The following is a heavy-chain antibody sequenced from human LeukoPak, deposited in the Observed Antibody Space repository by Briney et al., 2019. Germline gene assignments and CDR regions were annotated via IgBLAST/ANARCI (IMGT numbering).Heavy chain of an antibody. Sequence: GGSLRLSCAASGFTFSNSAMRWVRQAPGKGLEWVSSISRSGNSTNYADSVKGRFTISRDNSKNTLYLQMNSLRAEDTALYYCADSNYWYPVDYWGQGTLVTVSS. CDR3: ADSNYWYPVDY. CDR1: GFTFSNSA. CDR2: ISRSGNST. D-gene: IGHD4-11*01. V-gene: IGHV3-23*01. J-gene: IGHJ4*02.